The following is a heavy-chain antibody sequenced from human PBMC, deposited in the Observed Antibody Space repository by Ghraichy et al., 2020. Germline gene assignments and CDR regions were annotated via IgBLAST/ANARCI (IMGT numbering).Heavy chain of an antibody. Sequence: GGSLRLSCAASGFTLSDHYIDWVRQAPGKGLEWVGRSKDKANDYTTIYAASVEGRFSFSRDASRNSLYLQMNSLKTEDTVIYYCARVYGGFGSWFDYWGRGTLVTVST. CDR2: SKDKANDYTT. J-gene: IGHJ4*02. V-gene: IGHV3-72*01. CDR1: GFTLSDHY. D-gene: IGHD4-23*01. CDR3: ARVYGGFGSWFDY.